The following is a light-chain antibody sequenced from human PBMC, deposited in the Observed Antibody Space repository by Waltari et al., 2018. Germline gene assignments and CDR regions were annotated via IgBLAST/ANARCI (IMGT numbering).Light chain of an antibody. CDR2: DAS. Sequence: EIVLTQSPATLSLSPGQGATLSCRASQSVNTKLAWYQQKPGQAPRLLIYDASNRATGIPGRFSGRGSGTDFTLTISSLGPEDFAVYYCQQRSNWPPMYTFGQGTKLEIK. J-gene: IGKJ2*01. CDR1: QSVNTK. CDR3: QQRSNWPPMYT. V-gene: IGKV3-11*01.